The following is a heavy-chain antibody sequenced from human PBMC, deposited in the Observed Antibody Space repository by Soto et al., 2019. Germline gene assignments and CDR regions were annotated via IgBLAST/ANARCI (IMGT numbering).Heavy chain of an antibody. CDR3: ARVYSGSYSDY. D-gene: IGHD1-26*01. V-gene: IGHV4-4*02. CDR1: GGSIRSNNR. CDR2: IFHSGST. J-gene: IGHJ4*02. Sequence: SETLSLTCAVSGGSIRSNNRWSWVRQPPGKGLEWIGEIFHSGSTNYNPSLKTRVTISVDKSKNQFSLKLSSVTAADTAVYYCARVYSGSYSDYWGQGTQVTVSS.